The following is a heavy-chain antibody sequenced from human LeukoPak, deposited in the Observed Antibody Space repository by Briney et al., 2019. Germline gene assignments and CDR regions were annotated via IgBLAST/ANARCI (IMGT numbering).Heavy chain of an antibody. Sequence: ASVNVSCKASGYTFASYDINWVRQATGQGIEWMGWMNPNSGNTGCAQKFQGRVTMTRNTSISTAYMELSSLRSEDTAVYYCARGNPRGYYDFWSGYYTGAAYYFDYWGQGTLVTVSS. V-gene: IGHV1-8*01. CDR3: ARGNPRGYYDFWSGYYTGAAYYFDY. CDR2: MNPNSGNT. J-gene: IGHJ4*02. CDR1: GYTFASYD. D-gene: IGHD3-3*01.